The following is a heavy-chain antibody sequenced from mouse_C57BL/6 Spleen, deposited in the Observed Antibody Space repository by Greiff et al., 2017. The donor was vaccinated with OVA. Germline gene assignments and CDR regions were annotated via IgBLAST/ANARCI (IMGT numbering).Heavy chain of an antibody. D-gene: IGHD4-1*02. Sequence: QVQLQQPGAELVMPGASVKLSCKASGYTFTSYWMHWVKQRPGQGLEWIGEIDPSDSYTNYNQKFKGKSTLTVDKSSSTAYMQLSSLTSEDSAVYYCARSNWDYFDYWGKGTTLTVSS. CDR2: IDPSDSYT. J-gene: IGHJ2*01. V-gene: IGHV1-69*01. CDR1: GYTFTSYW. CDR3: ARSNWDYFDY.